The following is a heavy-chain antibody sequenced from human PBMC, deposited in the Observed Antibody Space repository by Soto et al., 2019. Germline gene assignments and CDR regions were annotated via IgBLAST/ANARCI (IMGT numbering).Heavy chain of an antibody. D-gene: IGHD5-12*01. CDR1: GYTLPFTNYG. J-gene: IGHJ5*02. Sequence: GAAVKVTCKASGYTLPFTNYGIVWVRQKTGQGLEWVGRMSPDSGDTAYAEKFRGRVPVTRDTSISTGYMELTGLTPEDTGVYYCAPGPPVAIVSTGVYWFAPRGQGTPVTVSS. CDR2: MSPDSGDT. V-gene: IGHV1-8*01. CDR3: APGPPVAIVSTGVYWFAP.